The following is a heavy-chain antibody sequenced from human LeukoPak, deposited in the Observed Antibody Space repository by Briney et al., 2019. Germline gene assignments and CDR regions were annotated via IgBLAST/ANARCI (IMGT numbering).Heavy chain of an antibody. CDR2: LWSDGSNK. J-gene: IGHJ3*02. D-gene: IGHD2/OR15-2a*01. Sequence: GGSLRLSCTASGFTFRTYGFHWVRQAPGKGLEWVAVLWSDGSNKYFADSVKGRFIISRDNPKNTLYLQMNSLRAEDTAVYYCAREGFYGAFDIWGQGTMVTVSS. CDR3: AREGFYGAFDI. V-gene: IGHV3-33*01. CDR1: GFTFRTYG.